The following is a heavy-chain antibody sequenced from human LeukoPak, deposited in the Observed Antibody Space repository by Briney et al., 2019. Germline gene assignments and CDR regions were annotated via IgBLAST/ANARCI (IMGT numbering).Heavy chain of an antibody. CDR1: GFTFSSYW. D-gene: IGHD4/OR15-4a*01. Sequence: GGSLRLSCAASGFTFSSYWMHWVRQAPGEGLVWVSRINSDGSSTSYADSVKGRFTISRDNAKNTLYLQMNSLRAGDTAVYYCARARGLYGPNEGYWGQGTLVTVSS. CDR2: INSDGSST. J-gene: IGHJ4*02. CDR3: ARARGLYGPNEGY. V-gene: IGHV3-74*01.